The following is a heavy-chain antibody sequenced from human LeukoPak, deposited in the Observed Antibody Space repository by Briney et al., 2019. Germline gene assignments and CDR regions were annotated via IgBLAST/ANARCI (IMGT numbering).Heavy chain of an antibody. CDR1: GFTFSSYA. Sequence: GGSLRLSCAASGFTFSSYAMHWVRQAPGKGLEWVAVISYDGSNKYYADSVKGRFTISRDNSKNTLYLQMNSLRAEDTALYYCARELYYYDSSGYIDYWGQGTLVTVSS. J-gene: IGHJ4*02. CDR2: ISYDGSNK. D-gene: IGHD3-22*01. CDR3: ARELYYYDSSGYIDY. V-gene: IGHV3-30*04.